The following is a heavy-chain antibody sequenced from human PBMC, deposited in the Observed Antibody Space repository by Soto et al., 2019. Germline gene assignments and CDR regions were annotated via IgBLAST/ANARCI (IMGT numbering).Heavy chain of an antibody. Sequence: QLQLQESGPGLVKPSETLSLTCTVSGGSISSSSYYWGWIRQPPGKGLEWIGSIFYSGSTYYNPSLKSRVTISVDTSKNQFSLKLSSVTAADTAVYYCARPIVATSDYWGQGTLVTVSS. J-gene: IGHJ4*02. V-gene: IGHV4-39*01. CDR2: IFYSGST. D-gene: IGHD5-12*01. CDR3: ARPIVATSDY. CDR1: GGSISSSSYY.